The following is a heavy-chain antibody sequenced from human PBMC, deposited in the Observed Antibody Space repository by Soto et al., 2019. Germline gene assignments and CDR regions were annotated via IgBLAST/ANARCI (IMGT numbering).Heavy chain of an antibody. CDR1: GASLNSDDYY. D-gene: IGHD3-16*01. CDR3: ARGLGHNVYYVPLYFDY. J-gene: IGHJ4*02. Sequence: PSETLSLTCTVSGASLNSDDYYWNWLRQPPGKGLEWIGYIYYSGSTYYNPSLKSRITITFDTSKTQFSLRLTSVTAADTAVYYCARGLGHNVYYVPLYFDYWGQGALVTVSS. V-gene: IGHV4-30-4*01. CDR2: IYYSGST.